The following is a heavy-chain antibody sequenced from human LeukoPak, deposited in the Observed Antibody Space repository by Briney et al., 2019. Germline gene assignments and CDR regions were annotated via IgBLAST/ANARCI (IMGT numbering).Heavy chain of an antibody. V-gene: IGHV4-4*07. CDR1: GGSISSYY. D-gene: IGHD3-9*01. CDR2: IYTSGST. J-gene: IGHJ4*02. CDR3: ARDSHYDILTGYFHFDY. Sequence: SETLSLTCTVSGGSISSYYWSWIRQPAGKGLEWIGRIYTSGSTNYNPSLKSRVAMSVDTSKNQFSLKLSSVTAADTAVYYCARDSHYDILTGYFHFDYWGQGTLVTVSS.